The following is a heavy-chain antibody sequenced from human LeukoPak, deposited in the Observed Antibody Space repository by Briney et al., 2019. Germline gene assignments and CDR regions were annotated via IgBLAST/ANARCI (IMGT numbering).Heavy chain of an antibody. CDR2: IKQDGSEK. CDR3: ARGFSSLGESGEDYFDY. D-gene: IGHD3-16*01. J-gene: IGHJ4*02. CDR1: GFTFSSYW. V-gene: IGHV3-7*01. Sequence: PGGSLRLSCAASGFTFSSYWMSWVRQAPGKGLEWVANIKQDGSEKYYVDSVKGRFTISRDNAKNSLYLQMNSLRAEDTAVYYCARGFSSLGESGEDYFDYWGQGTLVTVSS.